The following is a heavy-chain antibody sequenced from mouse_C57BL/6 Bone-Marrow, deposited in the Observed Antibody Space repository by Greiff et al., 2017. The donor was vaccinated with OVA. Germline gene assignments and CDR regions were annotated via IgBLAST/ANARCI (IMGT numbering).Heavy chain of an antibody. V-gene: IGHV1-74*01. CDR1: GYTFTSYW. CDR2: IHPSDSDT. Sequence: QVQLQQPGAELVKPGASVKVSCKASGYTFTSYWMHWVKQRPGQGLEWIGRIHPSDSDTNYNQKFKGKATLTVDKSSSTAYMQLSSLTSEDAAVYYCASSSITTVVDWYFDVWGTGTTVTVSS. J-gene: IGHJ1*03. CDR3: ASSSITTVVDWYFDV. D-gene: IGHD1-1*01.